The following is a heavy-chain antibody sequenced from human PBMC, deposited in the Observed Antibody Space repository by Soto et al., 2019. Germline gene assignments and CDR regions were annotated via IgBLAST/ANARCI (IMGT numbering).Heavy chain of an antibody. V-gene: IGHV3-30*18. CDR1: GFTFSSYG. Sequence: GGSLRLSCAASGFTFSSYGMHWVRQAPGKGLEWVAVISYDGSNKYYADSVKGRFTISRDNSKNTLYLQMNSLRAEDTAVYYCAKDDSSGYYGTIDYWGQGTLVTVSS. CDR2: ISYDGSNK. D-gene: IGHD3-22*01. J-gene: IGHJ4*02. CDR3: AKDDSSGYYGTIDY.